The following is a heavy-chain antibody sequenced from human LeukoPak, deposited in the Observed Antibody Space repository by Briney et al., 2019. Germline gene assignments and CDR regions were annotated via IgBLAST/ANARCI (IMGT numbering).Heavy chain of an antibody. V-gene: IGHV3-9*03. CDR1: GFIFDDYA. CDR3: ARKNGVAGGTFDI. Sequence: GGSLRLSCAASGFIFDDYAMHWVRQAPGKGLEWFSGISWNSGSIGYADSVKGRFTISRDNAKNSLYLQMNSLRAEDMALYYCARKNGVAGGTFDIWGQGTMVTVSS. J-gene: IGHJ3*02. CDR2: ISWNSGSI. D-gene: IGHD1-26*01.